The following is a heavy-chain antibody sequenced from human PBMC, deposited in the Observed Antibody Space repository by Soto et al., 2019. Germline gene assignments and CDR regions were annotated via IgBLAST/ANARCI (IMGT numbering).Heavy chain of an antibody. CDR3: ARRRIAAAGTIYGMDV. J-gene: IGHJ6*02. CDR1: GGSFSGYY. Sequence: SETLSLTCAVYGGSFSGYYWSWIRQPPGKGLEWIGEINHSGSTNYNPSLKSRVTISVDTSKNQFSLKLSSVTAADTAVYYCARRRIAAAGTIYGMDVWGQGTTVTVS. V-gene: IGHV4-34*01. D-gene: IGHD6-13*01. CDR2: INHSGST.